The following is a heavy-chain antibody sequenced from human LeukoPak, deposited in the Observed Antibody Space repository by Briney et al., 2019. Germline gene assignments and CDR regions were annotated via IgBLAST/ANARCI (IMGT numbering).Heavy chain of an antibody. CDR1: GGSISSSSYY. J-gene: IGHJ5*02. D-gene: IGHD6-6*01. CDR3: AREYSSSSRVWFDP. Sequence: SETLSLTCTVSGGSISSSSYYWGWIRQPPGKGLEWIGSIYYSGSTYYNPSLKSRVTISVDTSKNQFSLKLSSVTAADTAVYYCAREYSSSSRVWFDPWGQGTQVTVSS. V-gene: IGHV4-39*01. CDR2: IYYSGST.